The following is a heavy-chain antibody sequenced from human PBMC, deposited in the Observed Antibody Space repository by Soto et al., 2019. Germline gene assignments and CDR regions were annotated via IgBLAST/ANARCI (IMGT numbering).Heavy chain of an antibody. CDR2: IIPVFQTA. Sequence: QELLVQSGAEVKKPGSSVKVSCKSSGGLFSSYPISWVRQVPGQGLEWMGGIIPVFQTAYFTQRFKGRVTPTANESTNTAYMKQRSLRSEETAIYYWARGGSGYTWLNEFWGQGTLDTVSS. D-gene: IGHD3-22*01. J-gene: IGHJ4*02. CDR3: ARGGSGYTWLNEF. V-gene: IGHV1-69*01. CDR1: GGLFSSYP.